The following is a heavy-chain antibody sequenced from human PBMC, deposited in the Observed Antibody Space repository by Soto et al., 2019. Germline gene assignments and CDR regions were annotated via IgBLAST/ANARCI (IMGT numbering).Heavy chain of an antibody. V-gene: IGHV3-48*02. CDR3: GGDSSGYYYPDVFDI. Sequence: EVQLLESGGGLVQPGGSLRLSCAASGFTFSSYSMNWFRQAPGKGLEWVSYISSSSSTIYYADSVKGRFTISRDNAKNSLYLQMNSLRDEDKAVYDCGGDSSGYYYPDVFDIWGQGTMVTVSS. CDR2: ISSSSSTI. J-gene: IGHJ3*02. CDR1: GFTFSSYS. D-gene: IGHD3-22*01.